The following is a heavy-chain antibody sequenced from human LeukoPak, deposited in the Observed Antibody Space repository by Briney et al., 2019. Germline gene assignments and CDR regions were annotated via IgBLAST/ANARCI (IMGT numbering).Heavy chain of an antibody. CDR1: GFTFSSYG. CDR2: ISGSAVST. Sequence: GGTLRLTCAASGFTFSSYGMSWVRQAPGKGLEWVSAISGSAVSTYYADSVKGRFTISRDNSKNTLYLQMNSLRVEDTAVYYCAKAVPKAVVTPSFDYWGQGTLVTVSS. V-gene: IGHV3-23*01. D-gene: IGHD4-23*01. CDR3: AKAVPKAVVTPSFDY. J-gene: IGHJ4*02.